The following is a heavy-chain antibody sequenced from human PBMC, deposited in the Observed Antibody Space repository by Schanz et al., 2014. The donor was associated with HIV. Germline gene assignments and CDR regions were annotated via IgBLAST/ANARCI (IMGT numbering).Heavy chain of an antibody. D-gene: IGHD3-3*01. Sequence: QVQLVQSGAEVEKPGSSVRVSCKASGGTFISYAVSWGRQAPGQGLEWMGGIIPNFDTPKYAQKFQGRLTITADKSTSTVSLELSSLRFEDTAVYYCARDLGGDFWSSQGGLDPWGQGTLVTVSS. CDR3: ARDLGGDFWSSQGGLDP. V-gene: IGHV1-69*06. CDR1: GGTFISYA. CDR2: IIPNFDTP. J-gene: IGHJ5*02.